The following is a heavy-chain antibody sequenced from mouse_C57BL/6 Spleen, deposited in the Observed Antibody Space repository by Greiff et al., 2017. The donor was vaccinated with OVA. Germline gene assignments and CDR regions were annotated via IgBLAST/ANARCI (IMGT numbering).Heavy chain of an antibody. CDR2: IWTGGGT. CDR1: GFSLTSYA. V-gene: IGHV2-9-1*01. D-gene: IGHD2-2*01. J-gene: IGHJ4*01. CDR3: ARSRIYYGYDGYYAMDY. Sequence: QVQLKESGPGLVAPSQSLSITCTVSGFSLTSYAISWVRQPPGKGLEWLGVIWTGGGTNYNSAPKSRLSISKDNSKSQVFLKMNSLQTDDTARYYCARSRIYYGYDGYYAMDYWGQGTSGTVSS.